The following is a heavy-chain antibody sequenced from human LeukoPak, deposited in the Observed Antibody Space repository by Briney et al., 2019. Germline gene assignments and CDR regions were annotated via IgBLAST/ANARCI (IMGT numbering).Heavy chain of an antibody. CDR1: GFTFSSYG. CDR2: IRYDGSNK. CDR3: AKDLRYYGSGSYYPGGYFDY. J-gene: IGHJ4*02. V-gene: IGHV3-30*02. Sequence: GGSLRLSCAASGFTFSSYGMHWVRQAPGKGLEWVAFIRYDGSNKYYADSVKGRLTISRDNSKNTLYLQMNSLRAEDTAVYYCAKDLRYYGSGSYYPGGYFDYWGQGTLVTVSS. D-gene: IGHD3-10*01.